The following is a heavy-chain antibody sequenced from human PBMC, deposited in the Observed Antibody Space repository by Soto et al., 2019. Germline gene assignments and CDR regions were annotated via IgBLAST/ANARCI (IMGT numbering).Heavy chain of an antibody. CDR2: TSGGGDVA. CDR1: GFTFINYA. J-gene: IGHJ2*01. V-gene: IGHV3-23*01. CDR3: VKKSIGTVTDPVYWSFDL. D-gene: IGHD4-17*01. Sequence: EVQLLESGGGLIQPGGSLRLSCTASGFTFINYAMNWVRQAPGKGLEWVSGTSGGGDVAVYADSVKGRFAISRDNSKNTAYLQMNRLRAEDTALYYCVKKSIGTVTDPVYWSFDLWGRGTLVTVSS.